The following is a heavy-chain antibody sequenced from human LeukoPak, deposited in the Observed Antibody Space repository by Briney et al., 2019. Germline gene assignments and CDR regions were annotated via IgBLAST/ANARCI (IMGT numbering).Heavy chain of an antibody. CDR1: GFTFSSYA. Sequence: GGSLRLSCAASGFTFSSYAMHWVRQAPGKGLEWVAVISYDGSNKYYADSVKGRFTISRDNSKNTLYLQMNSLRAEDTAVYYCAKGYGDYDNDIDYWGQGTLVTVSS. V-gene: IGHV3-30*04. D-gene: IGHD4-17*01. CDR2: ISYDGSNK. J-gene: IGHJ4*02. CDR3: AKGYGDYDNDIDY.